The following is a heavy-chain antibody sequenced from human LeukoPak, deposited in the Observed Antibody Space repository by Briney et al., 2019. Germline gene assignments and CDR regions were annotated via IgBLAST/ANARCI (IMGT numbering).Heavy chain of an antibody. CDR2: ISYNSDTI. V-gene: IGHV3-9*01. Sequence: HPGRSLRLSCAASGFTFDDYAMHWVRQAPGKGLEWVSGISYNSDTIAYADSVKGRFTISRDNAKNSLYLQKNSLRAEDTALYYCAKDYCGGDCYSGWYFDLWGRGTLVTVSS. CDR3: AKDYCGGDCYSGWYFDL. D-gene: IGHD2-21*02. J-gene: IGHJ2*01. CDR1: GFTFDDYA.